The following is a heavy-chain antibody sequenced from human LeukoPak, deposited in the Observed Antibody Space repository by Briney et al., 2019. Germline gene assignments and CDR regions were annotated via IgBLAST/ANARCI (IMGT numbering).Heavy chain of an antibody. CDR3: ARTMVRARSGSWFDP. V-gene: IGHV1-8*02. CDR2: MNPNSGNT. D-gene: IGHD3-10*01. CDR1: GYTFTHYA. J-gene: IGHJ5*02. Sequence: ASVKVSCKTSGYTFTHYAINWVRQAPGQGLEWMGWMNPNSGNTGSAQNFQGRVTMTRNTSINTAYMELSSLRSEDTAVYYCARTMVRARSGSWFDPWGQGTLVTVSS.